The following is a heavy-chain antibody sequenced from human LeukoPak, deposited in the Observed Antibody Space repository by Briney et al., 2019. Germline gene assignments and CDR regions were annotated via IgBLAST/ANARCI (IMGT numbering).Heavy chain of an antibody. V-gene: IGHV3-48*02. CDR2: ISSSSSTI. J-gene: IGHJ4*02. Sequence: PGGSLRLSCAASGFTFSSYSMNWVRQAPGKGLEWVSYISSSSSTIYYADSVKGRFTISRDNAKNSLHLQMNSLRDEDTAVYYCARPLYGGYSDYWGQGTLVTVSS. CDR3: ARPLYGGYSDY. D-gene: IGHD5-12*01. CDR1: GFTFSSYS.